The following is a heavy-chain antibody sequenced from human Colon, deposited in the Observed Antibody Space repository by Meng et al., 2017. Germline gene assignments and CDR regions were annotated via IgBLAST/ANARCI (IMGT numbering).Heavy chain of an antibody. D-gene: IGHD3-10*01. V-gene: IGHV1-69*13. J-gene: IGHJ6*02. CDR3: ARNYYGSVSYSDYYGMDV. Sequence: SVKVSCKASGGPFSSYAYSWVRQAPGQGVEWMGGIIPIFGAPNYAQKFQDRVTITADDSTTTVYMELSSLRSADTAVYYCARNYYGSVSYSDYYGMDVWGQGTAVTVSS. CDR2: IIPIFGAP. CDR1: GGPFSSYA.